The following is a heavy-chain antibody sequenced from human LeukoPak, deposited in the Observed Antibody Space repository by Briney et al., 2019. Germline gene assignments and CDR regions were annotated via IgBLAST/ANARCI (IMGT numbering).Heavy chain of an antibody. V-gene: IGHV4-4*07. Sequence: SETLSLTCTVSGGSIRSYWSWIRQPAGKGLEWIGRIYGSGSTDYNPSLKSRVTMSIDTSKNQFSLNLISVTAAGTAVYYCARDSGTTGEVKFDPWGQGTLVTVSS. CDR1: GGSIRSY. D-gene: IGHD3-10*01. J-gene: IGHJ5*02. CDR3: ARDSGTTGEVKFDP. CDR2: IYGSGST.